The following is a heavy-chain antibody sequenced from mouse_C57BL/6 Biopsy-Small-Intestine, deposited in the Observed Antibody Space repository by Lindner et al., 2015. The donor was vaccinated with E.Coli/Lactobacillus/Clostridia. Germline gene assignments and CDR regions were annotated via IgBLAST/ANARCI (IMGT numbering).Heavy chain of an antibody. Sequence: QESGPELVKPGASVKISCKASGYAFSSSWMNWVKQRPGKGLEWIGRIYPGDGDTNYNGKFKGKATLTADKSSSTAYMQLSSLTSEDSAVYFCARGNWVWFAYWGQGTLVTVSA. D-gene: IGHD4-1*01. J-gene: IGHJ3*01. V-gene: IGHV1-82*01. CDR3: ARGNWVWFAY. CDR1: GYAFSSSW. CDR2: IYPGDGDT.